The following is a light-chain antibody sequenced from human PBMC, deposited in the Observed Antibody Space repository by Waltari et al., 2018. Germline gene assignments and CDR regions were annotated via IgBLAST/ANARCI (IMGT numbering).Light chain of an antibody. J-gene: IGLJ2*01. Sequence: QSALTQPASVSASPGQSITISCTGSSRAFGGSNYVSWYPQYPGKAPKVLVDGVYNRPSGVSDRFSGSKLDNTASLTISGLRAEDEAAYFCCSYTSISTVVVGGGTKVTVL. CDR2: GVY. CDR3: CSYTSISTVV. CDR1: SRAFGGSNY. V-gene: IGLV2-14*03.